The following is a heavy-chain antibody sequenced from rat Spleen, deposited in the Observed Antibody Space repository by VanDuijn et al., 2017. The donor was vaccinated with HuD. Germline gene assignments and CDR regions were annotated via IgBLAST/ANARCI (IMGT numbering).Heavy chain of an antibody. V-gene: IGHV5-62*01. D-gene: IGHD1-9*01. J-gene: IGHJ2*01. CDR3: TRRHYGYTDYFDY. Sequence: VQLVESGGGLVQPGKSLKLSCSASGFTFSSYGMHWIRQAPGKGLDWVAYISSSSGTVYADAVKGRFTVSRENAESTLYLLMDSLRSADTATYYCTRRHYGYTDYFDYWGQGVMVTVSS. CDR1: GFTFSSYG. CDR2: ISSSSGT.